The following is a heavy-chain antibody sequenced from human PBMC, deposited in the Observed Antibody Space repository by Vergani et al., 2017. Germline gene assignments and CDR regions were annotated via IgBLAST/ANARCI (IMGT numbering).Heavy chain of an antibody. CDR1: GFTFSSYA. D-gene: IGHD6-19*01. CDR2: ISSNGGST. Sequence: EVQLVESGGGLVQPGGSLRLSCSASGFTFSSYAMHWVRQAPGKGLEYVSAISSNGGSTYYADSVKGRFTISRDNSKNTLYLQMSSLRAEDTAVYYCARVRYSSGIDAFDIWGQGTMVTVSS. J-gene: IGHJ3*02. CDR3: ARVRYSSGIDAFDI. V-gene: IGHV3-64D*06.